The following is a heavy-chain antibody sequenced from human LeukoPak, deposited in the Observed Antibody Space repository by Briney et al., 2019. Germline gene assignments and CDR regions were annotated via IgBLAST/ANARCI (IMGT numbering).Heavy chain of an antibody. V-gene: IGHV3-20*04. D-gene: IGHD2-2*02. J-gene: IGHJ6*03. CDR2: INWNGGST. Sequence: GGSLRLSCAASGFTFDDYGMSWVRQAPGKGLEWVSGINWNGGSTGYADSVKGRFTISRDNAKNSLYLRMNSLRAEDTALYYCARADCSSTSCYTSYYYYYYMDVWGKGTTVTVSS. CDR1: GFTFDDYG. CDR3: ARADCSSTSCYTSYYYYYYMDV.